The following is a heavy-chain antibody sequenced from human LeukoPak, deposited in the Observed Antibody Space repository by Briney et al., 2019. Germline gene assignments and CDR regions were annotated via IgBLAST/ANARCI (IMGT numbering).Heavy chain of an antibody. V-gene: IGHV1-69*05. CDR1: GGTFSSYA. D-gene: IGHD3-22*01. CDR3: ARLPYDSSSYYLDY. J-gene: IGHJ4*02. Sequence: SVKVSCKASGGTFSSYAISWVRQAPGQGLEWMGRIIPIFGTANYAQKFQGRVTITTDESTSTAYMELSSLRSEDTALYYCARLPYDSSSYYLDYWGQGTLLTVSS. CDR2: IIPIFGTA.